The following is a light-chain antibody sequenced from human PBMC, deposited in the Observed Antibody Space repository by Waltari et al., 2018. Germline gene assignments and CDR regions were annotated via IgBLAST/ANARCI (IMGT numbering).Light chain of an antibody. V-gene: IGLV1-51*02. CDR1: RSKIWHNH. CDR2: EDT. CDR3: GTWDSSLSGAV. Sequence: QSVLTQPPSGSAAPGQGVTIYCPGGRSKIWHNHVTWYRQFPGTAPKLLIYEDTERPSGIAGRFSGSKSGTSATLDITGLQAGDEADYYCGTWDSSLSGAVFGGGTHLTVL. J-gene: IGLJ7*01.